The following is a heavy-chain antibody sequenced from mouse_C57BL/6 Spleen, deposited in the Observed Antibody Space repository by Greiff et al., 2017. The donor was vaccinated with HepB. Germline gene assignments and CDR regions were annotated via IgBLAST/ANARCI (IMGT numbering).Heavy chain of an antibody. CDR3: ARCSTWPDYAMDY. Sequence: QVQLQQPGAELVKPGASVKMPCKASGYTFTSYWITWVKQRPGQGLEWIGDIYPGSGSTNYNEKFKSKATLTVDTSSSTAYMQLSSLTSEDSAVYYCARCSTWPDYAMDYWGQGTSVTVSS. CDR1: GYTFTSYW. D-gene: IGHD6-1*01. CDR2: IYPGSGST. V-gene: IGHV1-55*01. J-gene: IGHJ4*01.